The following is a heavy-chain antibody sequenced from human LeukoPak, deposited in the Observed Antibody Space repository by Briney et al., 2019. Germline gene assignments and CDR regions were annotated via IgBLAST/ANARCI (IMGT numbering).Heavy chain of an antibody. CDR1: GFSFNSHG. J-gene: IGHJ4*02. Sequence: GGSLRLSCAASGFSFNSHGMHWVRQAPGKGLDWVANIKQDGSEKYYVDSVKGRFTISRDNAKNSLYLQMNSLRAEDTAVYYCAREEDYGGNPDYWGQGTLVTVSS. D-gene: IGHD4-23*01. CDR3: AREEDYGGNPDY. CDR2: IKQDGSEK. V-gene: IGHV3-7*01.